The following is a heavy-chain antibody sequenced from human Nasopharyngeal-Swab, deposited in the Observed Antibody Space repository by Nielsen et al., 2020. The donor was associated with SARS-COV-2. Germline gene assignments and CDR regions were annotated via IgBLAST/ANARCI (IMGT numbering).Heavy chain of an antibody. D-gene: IGHD3-10*01. Sequence: ASVTVFFQSSVYTFPSYVINWVRPATGQGLEWMGWMKPNSGNPCYAQKLQGRVTMTRNTSISTAYMALSSLRSEDTAVYYCARGSTMVWGTYYFDYWGQGTLVTVSS. CDR3: ARGSTMVWGTYYFDY. CDR2: MKPNSGNP. V-gene: IGHV1-8*01. CDR1: VYTFPSYV. J-gene: IGHJ4*02.